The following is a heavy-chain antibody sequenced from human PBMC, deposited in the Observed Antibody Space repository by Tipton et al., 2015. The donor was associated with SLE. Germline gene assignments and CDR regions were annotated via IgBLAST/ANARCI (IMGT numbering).Heavy chain of an antibody. J-gene: IGHJ4*02. Sequence: SLRLSCAASGFTFSSYWMHWVRQAPGKGLVWVSRINTDGITTTYADSVKGRFTISRDNAKNTLYLQMNSLRAEDAAVYYCIRDLAGREGYWGQGTLVTVSS. D-gene: IGHD6-19*01. CDR1: GFTFSSYW. CDR2: INTDGITT. CDR3: IRDLAGREGY. V-gene: IGHV3-74*01.